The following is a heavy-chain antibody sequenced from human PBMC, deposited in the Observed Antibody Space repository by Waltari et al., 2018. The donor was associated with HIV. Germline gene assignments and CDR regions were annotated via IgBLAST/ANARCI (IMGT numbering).Heavy chain of an antibody. CDR1: GSSISSGDYY. D-gene: IGHD6-13*01. V-gene: IGHV4-30-4*08. Sequence: QVQLQESGPGLVKPSETLSLTCPVPGSSISSGDYYWCWLRQPPGKGLEWIGYIYYSGTTYFNPSLKSRVSMSVDRSKNHFSLKLRSLTAADTAVYYCARTYSSSWLNYYDYWGQGTLITVSS. CDR3: ARTYSSSWLNYYDY. J-gene: IGHJ4*02. CDR2: IYYSGTT.